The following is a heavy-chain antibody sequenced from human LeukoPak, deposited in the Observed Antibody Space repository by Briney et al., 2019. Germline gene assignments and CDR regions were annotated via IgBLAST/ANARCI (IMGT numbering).Heavy chain of an antibody. CDR2: ISYDGSNK. CDR1: GFIFSSHA. J-gene: IGHJ5*02. CDR3: ARDQWNQLQLNWFDP. Sequence: PGRSLRLSCAASGFIFSSHAMHWVRQAPGKGLEWVAVISYDGSNKYYADSVKGRFTISRDNSKNTLYLQMISLRVEDTAIYYCARDQWNQLQLNWFDPWGQGTLVTVSS. D-gene: IGHD2-2*01. V-gene: IGHV3-30-3*01.